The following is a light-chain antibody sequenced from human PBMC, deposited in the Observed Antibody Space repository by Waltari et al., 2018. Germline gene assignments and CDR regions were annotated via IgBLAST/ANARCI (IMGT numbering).Light chain of an antibody. CDR3: QQRSNWPPL. Sequence: EIVLTQSPATLSLSPGERATRSCRASQSVSSYLAWYQQKPGQAPRLLIYDASNRATGIPARFSGSGSGTDFTLTISSLEPEDFAVYYCQQRSNWPPLFGGGTKVEIK. CDR2: DAS. J-gene: IGKJ4*01. V-gene: IGKV3-11*01. CDR1: QSVSSY.